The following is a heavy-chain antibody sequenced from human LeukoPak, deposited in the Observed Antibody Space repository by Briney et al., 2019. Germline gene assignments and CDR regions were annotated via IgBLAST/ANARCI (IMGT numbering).Heavy chain of an antibody. Sequence: PGGSLRLSCAASGFTFSTYGMSWVRQAPGKGLEWVSFITGSGGDTYYADSVKGQFTISRDNSKNTAYLQMNSLRTEDTAAYYCTRQLQPEREYYYYGMDVWGQGTTVTVSS. V-gene: IGHV3-23*01. CDR1: GFTFSTYG. J-gene: IGHJ6*02. CDR3: TRQLQPEREYYYYGMDV. CDR2: ITGSGGDT. D-gene: IGHD1-1*01.